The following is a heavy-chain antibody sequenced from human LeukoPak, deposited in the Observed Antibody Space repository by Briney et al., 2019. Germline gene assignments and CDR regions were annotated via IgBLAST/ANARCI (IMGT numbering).Heavy chain of an antibody. Sequence: PGGSLRLSCAASGFTFSSYAMSWVRQAPRKGLEWVSVISGNGDSTYYADSVKGRFTISRDNSKNTLYLQMNSLRAEDTAVYYCARELGRRSDYWGQGTLVTVSS. V-gene: IGHV3-23*01. J-gene: IGHJ4*02. CDR1: GFTFSSYA. CDR3: ARELGRRSDY. D-gene: IGHD2-15*01. CDR2: ISGNGDST.